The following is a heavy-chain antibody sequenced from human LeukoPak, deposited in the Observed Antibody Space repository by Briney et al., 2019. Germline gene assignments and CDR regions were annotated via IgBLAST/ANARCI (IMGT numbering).Heavy chain of an antibody. D-gene: IGHD3-3*01. Sequence: PGGSLRLSCAASGFTFPAYAMSWVRQAPGKGLEWVSAISGSDGSTYYADSVKGRFTISRDNSKNTLYLQMNSLRAEDTAVYYCAKVSYYDFWRVPFDYWGQGTLVTVSS. CDR2: ISGSDGST. CDR3: AKVSYYDFWRVPFDY. J-gene: IGHJ4*02. CDR1: GFTFPAYA. V-gene: IGHV3-23*01.